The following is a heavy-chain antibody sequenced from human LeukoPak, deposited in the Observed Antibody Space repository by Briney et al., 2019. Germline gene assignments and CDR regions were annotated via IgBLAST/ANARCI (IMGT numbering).Heavy chain of an antibody. CDR2: INHSGST. J-gene: IGHJ6*02. Sequence: SETLSLTCAVYGGSFSGYYWSWIRQPPGKGLEWIGEINHSGSTNYNPSLKSRVTISVDTSKNQFSLKLTSVTAADTAGYYCARGRSRSVCGGGSCHYLYYGMDVWGQGTTVTVSS. CDR1: GGSFSGYY. V-gene: IGHV4-34*01. CDR3: ARGRSRSVCGGGSCHYLYYGMDV. D-gene: IGHD2-15*01.